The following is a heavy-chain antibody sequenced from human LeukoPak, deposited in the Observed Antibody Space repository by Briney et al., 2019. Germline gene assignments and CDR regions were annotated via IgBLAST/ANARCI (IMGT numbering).Heavy chain of an antibody. Sequence: KPGGSLRLSCTASGFAFGDYAMTWFRQAPGKGLEWVSFIRSKAYGGTTEYAASVKGRFTISRDDSKSIAYLQMNSLKTEDTAVYYCARGDGSSWAFDYWGQGTLVTVS. CDR3: ARGDGSSWAFDY. CDR1: GFAFGDYA. J-gene: IGHJ4*02. V-gene: IGHV3-49*05. CDR2: IRSKAYGGTT. D-gene: IGHD6-13*01.